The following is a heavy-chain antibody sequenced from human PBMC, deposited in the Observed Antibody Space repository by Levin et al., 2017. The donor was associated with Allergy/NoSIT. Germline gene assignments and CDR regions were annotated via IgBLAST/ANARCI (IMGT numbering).Heavy chain of an antibody. D-gene: IGHD2-15*01. CDR2: IYNSGST. CDR1: GDSISSYY. V-gene: IGHV4-59*08. Sequence: RASETLSLTCTVSGDSISSYYWSWIRQPPGKGLEWIGYIYNSGSTNYNPSLKSRVTISVDTSKNQFSLKLSSVTAADTAVYYCARRFCSGGTCYSGSHGMDVWGQGTTVTVSS. J-gene: IGHJ6*02. CDR3: ARRFCSGGTCYSGSHGMDV.